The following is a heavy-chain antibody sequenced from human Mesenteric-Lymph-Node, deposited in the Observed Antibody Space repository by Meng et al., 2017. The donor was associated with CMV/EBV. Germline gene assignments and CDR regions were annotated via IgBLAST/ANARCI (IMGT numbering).Heavy chain of an antibody. Sequence: SETLSLTCSVSGGSITSSYWTWIRQPPGKGLEWIGHIYYTGSTNYNPSLRSRVTISVDTSKNQFSLKLSSVTAADTAVYYCARRERERTFDNWGQGTLVTVSS. D-gene: IGHD1-26*01. V-gene: IGHV4-59*01. CDR2: IYYTGST. CDR1: GGSITSSY. CDR3: ARRERERTFDN. J-gene: IGHJ4*02.